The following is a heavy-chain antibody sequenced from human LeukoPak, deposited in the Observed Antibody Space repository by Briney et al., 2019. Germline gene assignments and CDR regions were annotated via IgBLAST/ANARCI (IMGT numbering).Heavy chain of an antibody. D-gene: IGHD5-18*01. V-gene: IGHV4-38-2*02. CDR2: INHSGST. CDR3: ARSRLWLFYYYYMDV. Sequence: KPSEILSLTCTVSDYSISSGFYWGWIRQPPGKGLEWIGEINHSGSTNYNPSLKSRVTISVDTSKNQFSLKLSSVTAADTAVYYCARSRLWLFYYYYMDVWGKGTTVTVSS. J-gene: IGHJ6*03. CDR1: DYSISSGFY.